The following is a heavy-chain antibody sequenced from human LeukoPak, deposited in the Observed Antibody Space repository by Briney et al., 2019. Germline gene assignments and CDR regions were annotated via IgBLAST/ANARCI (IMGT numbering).Heavy chain of an antibody. D-gene: IGHD6-13*01. CDR2: NNHSGST. CDR3: ARGQAYSSGWYAPRYAFDI. V-gene: IGHV4-34*01. Sequence: ETPSLTRPVYGGGLSGYYWSWIRQPPREGREWVGGNNHSGSTNYNPSLKSRVTISVDTSKNQFSLKLSSVTAADTAVYYCARGQAYSSGWYAPRYAFDIWGQGTMVTVSS. J-gene: IGHJ3*02. CDR1: GGGLSGYY.